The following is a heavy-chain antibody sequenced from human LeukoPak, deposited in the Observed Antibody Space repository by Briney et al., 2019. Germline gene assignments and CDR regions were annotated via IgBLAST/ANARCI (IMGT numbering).Heavy chain of an antibody. CDR1: GFTFSSYA. CDR3: ARESGSGWRTFDY. V-gene: IGHV3-30-3*01. CDR2: ISTDGSNK. Sequence: GRSMRLSCAASGFTFSSYAMHWVRQAPGKGLEWVAVISTDGSNKYYADSVKGRFTIYRDNYKNTLYLQVNSLRAEDRGVYYCARESGSGWRTFDYWGQGTLVTVSS. D-gene: IGHD6-19*01. J-gene: IGHJ4*02.